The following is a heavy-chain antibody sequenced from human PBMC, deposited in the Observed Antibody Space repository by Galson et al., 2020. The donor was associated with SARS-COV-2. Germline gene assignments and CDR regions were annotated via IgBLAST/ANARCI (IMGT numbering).Heavy chain of an antibody. J-gene: IGHJ6*03. Sequence: SETLSLTCAVSGASISSFYWGWIRQPPGKGLEWIGYIYNTEISNYNPSLRSRVAMSVDTSTNQFSLNLNSVTAADTAVYYCVRAYYYDTGSYYRYYYFMDVWGRGTTVTVSS. V-gene: IGHV4-59*08. D-gene: IGHD3-10*01. CDR2: IYNTEIS. CDR1: GASISSFY. CDR3: VRAYYYDTGSYYRYYYFMDV.